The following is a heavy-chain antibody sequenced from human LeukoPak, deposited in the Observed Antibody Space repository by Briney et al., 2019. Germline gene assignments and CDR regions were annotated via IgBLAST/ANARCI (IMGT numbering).Heavy chain of an antibody. CDR2: IRYDGNNK. CDR3: AKGDDYGANTRLPKYNWFDP. J-gene: IGHJ5*02. Sequence: GGSLRLSFAAPGFTFSSYAMHWVRQAPGKGLEWVAFIRYDGNNKNYADSAKGRFTISRDNSKDTLHLQMNSLRAEDTAVYYCAKGDDYGANTRLPKYNWFDPWGQGTLVTVSS. D-gene: IGHD4-23*01. CDR1: GFTFSSYA. V-gene: IGHV3-30*02.